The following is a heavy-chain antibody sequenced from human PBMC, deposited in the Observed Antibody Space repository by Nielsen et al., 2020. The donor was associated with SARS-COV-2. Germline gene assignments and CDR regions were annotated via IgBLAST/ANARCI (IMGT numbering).Heavy chain of an antibody. J-gene: IGHJ4*02. V-gene: IGHV1-24*01. D-gene: IGHD3-22*01. CDR1: GYTFTSYG. Sequence: ASVKVSCKASGYTFTSYGISWVRQAPGKGLEWMGGFDPEDGETIYAQKFQGRVTMTEDTSTDTAYMELSSLRSGDTAVYYCATGYDSSGYPEYWGQGTLVTVSS. CDR2: FDPEDGET. CDR3: ATGYDSSGYPEY.